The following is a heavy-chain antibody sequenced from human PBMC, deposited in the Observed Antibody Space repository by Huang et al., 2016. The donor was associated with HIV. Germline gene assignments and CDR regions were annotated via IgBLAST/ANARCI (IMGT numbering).Heavy chain of an antibody. CDR2: NSVYNGNT. CDR3: ARGGGIQLWLLGYYYMDV. Sequence: QVQLVQSGAEVKKPGASVKVSCKASGYTFSSFGISWVRQAPGQGLEWVGWNSVYNGNTKFAQKCQGRLTMTTDTSTSTAYMELRSLRSDDTAVYYWARGGGIQLWLLGYYYMDVWGNGTTVTVSS. D-gene: IGHD5-18*01. V-gene: IGHV1-18*01. J-gene: IGHJ6*03. CDR1: GYTFSSFG.